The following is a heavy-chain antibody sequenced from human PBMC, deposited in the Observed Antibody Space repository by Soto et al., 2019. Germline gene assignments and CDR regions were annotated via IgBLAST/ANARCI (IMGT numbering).Heavy chain of an antibody. J-gene: IGHJ6*02. CDR1: GFTFSSYS. V-gene: IGHV3-21*01. CDR3: ARSLGQVGATRPGMDV. D-gene: IGHD1-26*01. Sequence: GGSLRLSCAASGFTFSSYSMNWVRQAPGKGLEWVSSISSSSSYIYYADSVKGRFTISRDNAKNSLYLQMNSLRAEDTAVYYCARSLGQVGATRPGMDVWGQGTTVTVSS. CDR2: ISSSSSYI.